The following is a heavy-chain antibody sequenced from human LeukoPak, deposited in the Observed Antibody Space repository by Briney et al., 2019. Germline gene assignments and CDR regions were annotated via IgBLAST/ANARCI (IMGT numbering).Heavy chain of an antibody. V-gene: IGHV5-51*01. CDR2: IYPGDSDT. J-gene: IGHJ4*02. CDR3: ARVSSGRFRELLFDY. D-gene: IGHD3-10*01. CDR1: GYTFTSYW. Sequence: GESLKISCKSSGYTFTSYWIAWVRQMPGKGLEWMGIIYPGDSDTRYSPSFQGQVTISADKSISTAYLQWSSLKASDTAMYYCARVSSGRFRELLFDYWGQGTLVTVSS.